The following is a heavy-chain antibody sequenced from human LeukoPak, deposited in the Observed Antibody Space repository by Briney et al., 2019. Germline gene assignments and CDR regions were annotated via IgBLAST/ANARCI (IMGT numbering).Heavy chain of an antibody. CDR3: AKDLDVYYGSGTHVY. CDR2: ISSSSSYI. J-gene: IGHJ4*02. Sequence: GGSLRLSCAASGFTFSSYSMNWVRQAPGKGLEWVSSISSSSSYIYYADSVKGRFTISRDNAKNSLYLQMNSLRAEDTAVYYCAKDLDVYYGSGTHVYWGQGTLVTVSS. CDR1: GFTFSSYS. D-gene: IGHD3-10*01. V-gene: IGHV3-21*01.